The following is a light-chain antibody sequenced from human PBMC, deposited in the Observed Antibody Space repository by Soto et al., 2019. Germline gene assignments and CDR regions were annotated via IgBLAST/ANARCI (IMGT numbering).Light chain of an antibody. J-gene: IGKJ1*01. CDR3: HQRQSWPRT. CDR1: QRVSSD. Sequence: EIVMTQSPATLSVSPGERATLSCRASQRVSSDLAWYHQKPGQAPRLLIYGASSRAAGIPARFSGSGSGTDFTLTISDVQPEDFAIYYCHQRQSWPRTFGQGTKVDIK. CDR2: GAS. V-gene: IGKV3D-15*01.